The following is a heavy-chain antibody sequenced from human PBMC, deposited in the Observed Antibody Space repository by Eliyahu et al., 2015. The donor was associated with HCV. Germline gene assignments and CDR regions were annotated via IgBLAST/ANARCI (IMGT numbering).Heavy chain of an antibody. V-gene: IGHV4-59*01. J-gene: IGHJ5*02. CDR2: IHDSGST. CDR3: ASGGGGIAVAGTGGWFDP. CDR1: GXSITTYY. D-gene: IGHD6-19*01. Sequence: QVQLQESGPGLVKPSETLSLTCTVSGXSITTYYWSWIRQPPGXGXEWIGYIHDSGSTNYNPSLKSRVTISVDTSKNQFSLNLTSVTAADTAVYYCASGGGGIAVAGTGGWFDPWGQGTLVTVSS.